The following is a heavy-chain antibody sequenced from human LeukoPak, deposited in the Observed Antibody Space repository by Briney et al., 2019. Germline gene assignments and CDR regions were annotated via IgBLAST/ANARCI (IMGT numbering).Heavy chain of an antibody. D-gene: IGHD3-16*01. CDR1: GFTFSSYG. V-gene: IGHV3-23*01. Sequence: AGGSLRLSCAASGFTFSSYGMSWVRQAPGKGLEWVSAISGSGGSTYYADSVKGRFTISRDNAKNSLYLQMNSLRAEDTAVYYCATYTNAYWGQGTLVTVSS. CDR3: ATYTNAY. J-gene: IGHJ4*02. CDR2: ISGSGGST.